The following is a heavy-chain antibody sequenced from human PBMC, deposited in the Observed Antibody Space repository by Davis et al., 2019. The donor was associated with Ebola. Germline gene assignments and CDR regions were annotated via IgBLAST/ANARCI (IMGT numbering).Heavy chain of an antibody. CDR1: GFTFSSYW. V-gene: IGHV3-7*01. CDR2: IKQDGSEK. CDR3: ARGIAVDQPWY. J-gene: IGHJ4*02. D-gene: IGHD2-21*01. Sequence: GGSLRLSCAASGFTFSSYWMSWVRQAPGKGLEWVANIKQDGSEKYYVDSVKGRFTISRDNAKNTLYLQMNSLRPEDTAVYYCARGIAVDQPWYWGQGTLVTVSS.